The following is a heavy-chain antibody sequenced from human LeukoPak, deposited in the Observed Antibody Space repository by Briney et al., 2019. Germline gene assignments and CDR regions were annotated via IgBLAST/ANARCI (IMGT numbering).Heavy chain of an antibody. CDR3: AKGSSGYFVDL. CDR2: ISNDGGGT. J-gene: IGHJ5*02. V-gene: IGHV3-23*01. D-gene: IGHD3-22*01. Sequence: GGSLRLSCAASGFIFNNYGLIWVRQAPGKGLEWVSAISNDGGGTNYADFVKGRFTISRDNSKNTLFLQMNSLGAEDTALYYCAKGSSGYFVDLWGEGTLVTVSS. CDR1: GFIFNNYG.